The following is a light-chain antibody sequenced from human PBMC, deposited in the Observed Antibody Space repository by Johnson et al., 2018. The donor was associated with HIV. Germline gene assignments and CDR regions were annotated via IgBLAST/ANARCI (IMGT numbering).Light chain of an antibody. V-gene: IGLV1-51*01. CDR3: GTWNSSRSGGYV. J-gene: IGLJ1*01. CDR1: SSNIGNNY. CDR2: DNN. Sequence: QSVLTQPPSVSAAPGQKVTISCSGSSSNIGNNYVSWYQQLPGTAPKLLIYDNNKRPSGIPDRFSGSKSGTSATLGITGLQTGDEADYYCGTWNSSRSGGYVFGTGTKVTVL.